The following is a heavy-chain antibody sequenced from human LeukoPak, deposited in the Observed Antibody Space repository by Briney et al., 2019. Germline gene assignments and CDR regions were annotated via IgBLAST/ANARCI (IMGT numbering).Heavy chain of an antibody. CDR2: TSCDGSDN. J-gene: IGHJ4*02. D-gene: IGHD3-9*01. CDR1: RFTFSNYA. CDR3: AKGAAKLRYFDWPSRGFDY. V-gene: IGHV3-30-3*01. Sequence: GGSLRLSCAASRFTFSNYAMHWVRQAPGKGLEWVAVTSCDGSDNFYADSVKGRFTISRDNSKNTLYLQMDSLRAGDTAVYYCAKGAAKLRYFDWPSRGFDYWGPGALVTVSS.